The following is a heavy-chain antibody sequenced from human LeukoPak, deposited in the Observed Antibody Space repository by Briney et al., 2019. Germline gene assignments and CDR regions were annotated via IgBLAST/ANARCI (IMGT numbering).Heavy chain of an antibody. Sequence: GGSLRLSCAASGFTVSSNYMSWVRQAPGKGLEWVSVIYSGGSTYYADSVKGRFTISRDNSKNTLYLQMNSLRAEDTAVYYCAFTYYDFWSGYYTLDYWGQGTLVTVSS. CDR2: IYSGGST. CDR1: GFTVSSNY. D-gene: IGHD3-3*01. V-gene: IGHV3-53*01. CDR3: AFTYYDFWSGYYTLDY. J-gene: IGHJ4*02.